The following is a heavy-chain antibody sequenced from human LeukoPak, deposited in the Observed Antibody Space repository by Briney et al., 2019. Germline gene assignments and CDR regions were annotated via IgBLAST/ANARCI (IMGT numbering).Heavy chain of an antibody. V-gene: IGHV1-2*02. Sequence: GAVKVTCKASGYTFTDFYFHWVRQAPGQGLEWMGWIIAYSGVTNYAQKFQGRATMTRDTSISTAYMELTGLRSDDTAVYYCVRDRNYYGSGSYQHYWGQGALVTVSS. D-gene: IGHD3-10*01. J-gene: IGHJ4*02. CDR3: VRDRNYYGSGSYQHY. CDR1: GYTFTDFY. CDR2: IIAYSGVT.